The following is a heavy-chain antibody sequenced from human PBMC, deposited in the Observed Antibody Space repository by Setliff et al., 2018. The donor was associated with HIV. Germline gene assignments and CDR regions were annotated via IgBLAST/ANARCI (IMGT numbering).Heavy chain of an antibody. Sequence: GASVKVSCKASGYTFTNYHMHWVRQAPGQGLEWMGIISPRDGIARFAQRFQGRVTLTRDTSTTTVYMELRSLRSEDTAVYYCAGIRGGDAFDIWGQGTMVTVSS. J-gene: IGHJ3*02. CDR3: AGIRGGDAFDI. V-gene: IGHV1-46*01. CDR1: GYTFTNYH. D-gene: IGHD3-10*01. CDR2: ISPRDGIA.